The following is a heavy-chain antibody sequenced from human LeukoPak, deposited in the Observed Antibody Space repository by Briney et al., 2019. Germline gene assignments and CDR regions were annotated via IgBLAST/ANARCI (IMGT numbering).Heavy chain of an antibody. Sequence: GGSLRLSCTASGFTFGDYAMHWVRQAPGKGLEWVSGISWNSGSIGYADSVKGRFTISRDNAKNSLYLQMNSLRAEDTALYYCAKDMASIVGATALDYWGQGTLVTVSS. CDR2: ISWNSGSI. CDR1: GFTFGDYA. D-gene: IGHD1-26*01. CDR3: AKDMASIVGATALDY. J-gene: IGHJ4*02. V-gene: IGHV3-9*01.